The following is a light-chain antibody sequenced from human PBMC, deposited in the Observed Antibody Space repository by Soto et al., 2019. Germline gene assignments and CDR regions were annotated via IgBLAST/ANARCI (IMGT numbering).Light chain of an antibody. Sequence: QSVLTHPPSASGSPGQSVTISCTGTSSDVGGYYYVSWYQQHPGKAPKLMIYEVSKRPSGVPDRFSGSKSGNTASLTVSGLQAEDEADYYCSSYAGTNTPYVFGTGTKVTVL. J-gene: IGLJ1*01. V-gene: IGLV2-8*01. CDR2: EVS. CDR1: SSDVGGYYY. CDR3: SSYAGTNTPYV.